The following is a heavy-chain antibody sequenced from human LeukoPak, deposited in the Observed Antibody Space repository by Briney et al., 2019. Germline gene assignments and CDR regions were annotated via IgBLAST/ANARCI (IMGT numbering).Heavy chain of an antibody. Sequence: GGSLRLPCAASGFTFSSYAMSWVRQAPGKGLEWVSAISGSGGSTYYADSVKGRFTISRDNSKNTLYLQMNSLRAEDTAVYYCAKARAAGGYFDYWGQGTLVTVSS. CDR1: GFTFSSYA. CDR3: AKARAAGGYFDY. V-gene: IGHV3-23*01. D-gene: IGHD6-13*01. CDR2: ISGSGGST. J-gene: IGHJ4*02.